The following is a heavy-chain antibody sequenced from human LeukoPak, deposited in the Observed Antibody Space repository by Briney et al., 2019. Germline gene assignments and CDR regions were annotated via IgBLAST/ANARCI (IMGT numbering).Heavy chain of an antibody. V-gene: IGHV3-13*01. CDR3: ARGNLFPAY. Sequence: PGGSLRLSCAVSGFTFSNYDMHWVRQATGKGLEWVSVVGATGDTYYAGSVKGRFTISRENAKNSLYLQMNSLRAEDTAVYYCARGNLFPAYWGQGTLVTVSS. CDR2: VGATGDT. CDR1: GFTFSNYD. J-gene: IGHJ4*02.